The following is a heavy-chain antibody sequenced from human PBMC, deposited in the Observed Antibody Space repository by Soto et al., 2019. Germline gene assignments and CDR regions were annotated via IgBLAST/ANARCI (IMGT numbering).Heavy chain of an antibody. CDR3: ARDGWLYYDSTSQGRDG. V-gene: IGHV3-30*04. CDR2: ISYDGGNK. Sequence: WGSLRLSCAASGFTFGNYAIHWVRRAPGKGLEWVAVISYDGGNKNHAHSVQGRFTISIDNSKNTLFLQMNNLRAEDTAVYYCARDGWLYYDSTSQGRDGWGQGPTVTVSS. D-gene: IGHD3-22*01. CDR1: GFTFGNYA. J-gene: IGHJ6*02.